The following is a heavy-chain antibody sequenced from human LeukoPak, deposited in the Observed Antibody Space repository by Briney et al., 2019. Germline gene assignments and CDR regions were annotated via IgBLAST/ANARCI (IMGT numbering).Heavy chain of an antibody. V-gene: IGHV1-46*01. CDR1: GYTFTSYY. J-gene: IGHJ4*02. Sequence: ASVKLSCKASGYTFTSYYMHWVRQAPGQGLEWMGIINPSGGSTSYAQKFQGRVTMTRDTSTSTVYMELSSLRSDDTAVYYCAIAPNYYDSSGYKIDYWGQGTLVTVSS. CDR2: INPSGGST. CDR3: AIAPNYYDSSGYKIDY. D-gene: IGHD3-22*01.